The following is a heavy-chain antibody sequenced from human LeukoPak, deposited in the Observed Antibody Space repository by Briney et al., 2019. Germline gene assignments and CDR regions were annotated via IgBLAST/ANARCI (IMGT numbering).Heavy chain of an antibody. CDR1: GYTFTNYG. CDR3: ARGRGVVVAAATQYWFDP. J-gene: IGHJ5*02. D-gene: IGHD2-15*01. CDR2: ISGYNGNT. Sequence: ASVTVSYKPSGYTFTNYGISWVRQAPGQGLEWMGWISGYNGNTKYAQKFQGRVTMTTDTSTSTAYLELRSLRSDDTAVYYCARGRGVVVAAATQYWFDPWGQGTLVTVSS. V-gene: IGHV1-18*01.